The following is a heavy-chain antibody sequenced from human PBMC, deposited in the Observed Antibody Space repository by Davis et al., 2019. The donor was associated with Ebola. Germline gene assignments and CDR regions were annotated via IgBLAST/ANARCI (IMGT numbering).Heavy chain of an antibody. J-gene: IGHJ6*02. Sequence: GESLKISCAASGFTFSSYWMHWVRQAPGKGLVWVSRINSDGSSTSYADSVKGRFTISRDNAKNTLDLQMNSLRAEDTAVYYCARGDVEKNYYYYGMDVWGQGTTVTVSS. V-gene: IGHV3-74*01. CDR3: ARGDVEKNYYYYGMDV. D-gene: IGHD2-21*02. CDR2: INSDGSST. CDR1: GFTFSSYW.